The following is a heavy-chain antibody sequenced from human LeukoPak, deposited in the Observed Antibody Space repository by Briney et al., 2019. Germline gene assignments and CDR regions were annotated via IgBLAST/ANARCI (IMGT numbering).Heavy chain of an antibody. V-gene: IGHV3-9*01. Sequence: GGSLRLSCAASGFTFDDYAMHWVRQAPGKGLEWVSGISWNGGSIGYADSVKGRFTISRDNAKNSLYLQMNSLRAEDTALYYCAKDSNLGYSSGWYYFDYWGQGTLVTVSS. D-gene: IGHD6-19*01. CDR3: AKDSNLGYSSGWYYFDY. J-gene: IGHJ4*02. CDR1: GFTFDDYA. CDR2: ISWNGGSI.